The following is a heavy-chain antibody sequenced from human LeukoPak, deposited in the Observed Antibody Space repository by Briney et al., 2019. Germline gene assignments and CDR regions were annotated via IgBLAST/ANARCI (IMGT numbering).Heavy chain of an antibody. D-gene: IGHD3-22*01. CDR2: INSDGSRT. CDR1: GFTFSSYW. J-gene: IGHJ4*02. CDR3: ARAEGGEYYYDSSGYYGY. Sequence: GGSLRLSCAASGFTFSSYWMHWVRHAPGKGLVWVSRINSDGSRTIYADSVKGRFTISRDNAKNTLYLQMNSLRAEDTAVYYCARAEGGEYYYDSSGYYGYWGQGTLVTVSS. V-gene: IGHV3-74*01.